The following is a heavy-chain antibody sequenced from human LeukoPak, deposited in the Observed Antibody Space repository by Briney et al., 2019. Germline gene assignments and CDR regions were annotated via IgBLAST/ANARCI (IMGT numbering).Heavy chain of an antibody. Sequence: GESLKISCKGFGYNFTTYCIGWVRQMPGKGLEWMGIIYPGDSEIKYSPSFQGQVTISVDRSISTAYLQWSSLKASDTAMYYCSSLIIVVPVAGLGSGWYFDSWGQGTLVTVSS. CDR3: SSLIIVVPVAGLGSGWYFDS. J-gene: IGHJ4*02. CDR1: GYNFTTYC. CDR2: IYPGDSEI. V-gene: IGHV5-51*01. D-gene: IGHD2-2*01.